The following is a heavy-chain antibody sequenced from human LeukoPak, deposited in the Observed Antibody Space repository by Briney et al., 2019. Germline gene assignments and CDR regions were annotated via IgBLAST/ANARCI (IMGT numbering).Heavy chain of an antibody. CDR1: GYTFISYD. J-gene: IGHJ5*02. D-gene: IGHD3-16*01. CDR2: MNPNSGNT. CDR3: ARLGEYGNWFDH. Sequence: ASVKVSCKASGYTFISYDINWVRQATGQGLEWMGWMNPNSGNTGYAQKFQGRVTMTRSTSINTAYMELSSLTSDDTAVYYCARLGEYGNWFDHWGQGTLVIVSS. V-gene: IGHV1-8*01.